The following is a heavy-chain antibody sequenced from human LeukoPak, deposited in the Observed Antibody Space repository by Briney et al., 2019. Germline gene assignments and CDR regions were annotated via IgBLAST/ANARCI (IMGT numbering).Heavy chain of an antibody. Sequence: GGSLRLSCAASGFSFSGHGMHWVRQVPGKGLEWVAFIRYDGNDHYYADSVKGRFTISRDNSKNTLYLQMNSLRAEDTAVYYCAKGLGYCSSTSCYGIYYFDYWGQGTLVTVSS. J-gene: IGHJ4*02. CDR1: GFSFSGHG. CDR3: AKGLGYCSSTSCYGIYYFDY. V-gene: IGHV3-30*02. CDR2: IRYDGNDH. D-gene: IGHD2-2*03.